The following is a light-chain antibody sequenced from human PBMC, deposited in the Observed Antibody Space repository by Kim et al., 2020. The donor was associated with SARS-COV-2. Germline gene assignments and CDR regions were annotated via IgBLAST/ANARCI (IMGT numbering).Light chain of an antibody. J-gene: IGKJ4*01. CDR2: AAS. V-gene: IGKV1-16*01. Sequence: ASVGDRVTSTCRASQDISNNLVWFQQKAGKAPKSLIYAASNLQSGVPSRFTGSGSGTDFTLTISSLQPEDFATYYCQHYNNYPLTFGGGTKVDIK. CDR1: QDISNN. CDR3: QHYNNYPLT.